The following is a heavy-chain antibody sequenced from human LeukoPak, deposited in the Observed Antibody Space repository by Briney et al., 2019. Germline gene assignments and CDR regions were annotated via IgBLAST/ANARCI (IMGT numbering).Heavy chain of an antibody. J-gene: IGHJ3*02. CDR3: ARAGGSGYYDSSGYYPHAFDI. V-gene: IGHV1-18*01. CDR2: ISAYNGNT. Sequence: GASVKVSCKASGYTFTSYGISWVRQAPGQGLEWMVGISAYNGNTNYAQKLQGRVTMTTDTSTSTAYMELRSLRSDDTAVYYCARAGGSGYYDSSGYYPHAFDIWGQGTMVTVSS. D-gene: IGHD3-22*01. CDR1: GYTFTSYG.